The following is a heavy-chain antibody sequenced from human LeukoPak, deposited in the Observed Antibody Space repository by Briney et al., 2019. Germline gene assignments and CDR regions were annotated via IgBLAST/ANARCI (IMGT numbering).Heavy chain of an antibody. CDR2: IYTSGST. Sequence: PSETLSLTCTVSGGSISSYYWSWIRQPAGKGLEWIGRIYTSGSTNYNPSLKSRVTMSVDTSKNQFSLKLSSVTAADTAVYYCARMGIVVVPAAIRPDYYYYYYMDVWGKGTTVTVSS. D-gene: IGHD2-2*03. J-gene: IGHJ6*03. V-gene: IGHV4-4*07. CDR1: GGSISSYY. CDR3: ARMGIVVVPAAIRPDYYYYYYMDV.